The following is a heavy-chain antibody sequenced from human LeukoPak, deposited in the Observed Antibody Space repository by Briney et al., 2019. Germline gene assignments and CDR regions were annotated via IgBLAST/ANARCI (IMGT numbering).Heavy chain of an antibody. CDR3: AAEPRPRIVVVPAAIVRVELGDAFDI. CDR2: SVVGSGNT. J-gene: IGHJ3*02. D-gene: IGHD2-2*02. Sequence: ASVKLSCKASGFTFTSSALHWVRQGRGQRLEWIGWSVVGSGNTNNAQKFQERVTITRDMSTSTAYMELSSLRSEDTAVYYCAAEPRPRIVVVPAAIVRVELGDAFDIWGQGTMVTVSS. V-gene: IGHV1-58*01. CDR1: GFTFTSSA.